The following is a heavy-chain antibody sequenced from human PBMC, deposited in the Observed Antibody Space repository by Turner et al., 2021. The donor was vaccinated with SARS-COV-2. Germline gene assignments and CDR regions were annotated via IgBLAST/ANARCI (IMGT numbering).Heavy chain of an antibody. J-gene: IGHJ3*02. D-gene: IGHD1-26*01. CDR3: AREGGVGATTGFDI. V-gene: IGHV3-33*01. CDR2: IWYDGSNK. Sequence: QVQLVESGGGVVQPGRSLRPSCAASGFTFSSYGMHWVRPAPGKGLEGVAFIWYDGSNKYYADSVKGRFTISRDNSKNTLYLQMNSLRAEATAVYYCAREGGVGATTGFDIWGQGTMVTVSS. CDR1: GFTFSSYG.